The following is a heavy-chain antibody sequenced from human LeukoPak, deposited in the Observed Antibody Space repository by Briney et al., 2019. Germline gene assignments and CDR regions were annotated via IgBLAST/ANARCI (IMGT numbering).Heavy chain of an antibody. J-gene: IGHJ4*02. D-gene: IGHD4-17*01. Sequence: GGSLRLSCAASGFIFSDYYMSWIRQAPGKGLEWVSYISSSSSYTNYADSVKGRFTISRDNAKNSLYLQMNSLRAEDTAVYYCARGRDYGDPGDYWGQGTLVTVSS. CDR2: ISSSSSYT. V-gene: IGHV3-11*06. CDR3: ARGRDYGDPGDY. CDR1: GFIFSDYY.